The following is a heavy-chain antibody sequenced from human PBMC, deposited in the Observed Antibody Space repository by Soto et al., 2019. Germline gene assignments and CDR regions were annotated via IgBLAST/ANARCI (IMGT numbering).Heavy chain of an antibody. D-gene: IGHD5-12*01. CDR2: INPSGDST. Sequence: ASVKVSCKGAGYTFSNYYMHWVRQAPGQGLEWMGIINPSGDSTSYAQEFQGRVTMTRETSTSTLYMELSSLRSEDTAVYYCARASRSGSPHFDHWGQGTLVTVSS. CDR1: GYTFSNYY. J-gene: IGHJ4*02. CDR3: ARASRSGSPHFDH. V-gene: IGHV1-46*01.